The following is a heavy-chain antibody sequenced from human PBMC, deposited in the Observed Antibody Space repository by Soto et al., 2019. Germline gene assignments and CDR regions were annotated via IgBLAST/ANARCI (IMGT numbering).Heavy chain of an antibody. Sequence: GAPVKVACKAAGYTLTSYAMHWVRQAPGQRLEWMGWINAGNGNTKYSQKFQGRVTITRDTSASTAYMELSSLRSEDTAVYYCARGTSGDPATNYYYYYGMDVWGQGTTVTVSS. V-gene: IGHV1-3*01. CDR3: ARGTSGDPATNYYYYYGMDV. CDR1: GYTLTSYA. J-gene: IGHJ6*02. D-gene: IGHD3-10*01. CDR2: INAGNGNT.